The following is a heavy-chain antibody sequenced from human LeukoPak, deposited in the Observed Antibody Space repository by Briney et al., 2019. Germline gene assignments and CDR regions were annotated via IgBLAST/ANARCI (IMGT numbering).Heavy chain of an antibody. D-gene: IGHD3-9*01. CDR2: IIPIFATP. CDR1: GGTFSSYA. CDR3: ARGPLYYDLSTGYPPSAMYYFDY. Sequence: SVKVSCKASGGTFSSYAVSWVRQAPGQGLEWIGGIIPIFATPDYAQKFRGRVSITTDESTSTAYMELSSLRSEDTALYYCARGPLYYDLSTGYPPSAMYYFDYWGEGTLVTVSS. V-gene: IGHV1-69*05. J-gene: IGHJ4*02.